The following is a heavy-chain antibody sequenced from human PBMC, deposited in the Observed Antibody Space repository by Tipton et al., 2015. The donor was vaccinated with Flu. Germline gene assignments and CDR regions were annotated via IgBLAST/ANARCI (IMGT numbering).Heavy chain of an antibody. Sequence: GLVKPSETLSLTCSVSGDSIGSGYFWGWIRQPPRKGLEWIGNVHRTGSPYYNPSLRSRVIMTVDGAKNQFSLRLTSVTATDTAVYYCVRRDYSNYVSEPKNWFDTWGPGTLVTVSS. J-gene: IGHJ5*02. CDR3: VRRDYSNYVSEPKNWFDT. V-gene: IGHV4-38-2*01. D-gene: IGHD4-11*01. CDR2: VHRTGSP. CDR1: GDSIGSGYF.